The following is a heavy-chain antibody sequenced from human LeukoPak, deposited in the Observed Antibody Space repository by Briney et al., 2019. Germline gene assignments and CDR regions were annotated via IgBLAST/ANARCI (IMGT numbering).Heavy chain of an antibody. CDR2: ISAYNGNT. CDR3: ARRYCSSTSCYRQLEY. CDR1: GYTFTSYG. D-gene: IGHD2-2*01. V-gene: IGHV1-18*01. J-gene: IGHJ4*02. Sequence: GASVKVSCKASGYTFTSYGISWVRQATGQGLEWMGWISAYNGNTNYAQKLQGRVTMTTDTSTSTAYMELRSLRSDDAAVYYCARRYCSSTSCYRQLEYWGQGTLVTVSS.